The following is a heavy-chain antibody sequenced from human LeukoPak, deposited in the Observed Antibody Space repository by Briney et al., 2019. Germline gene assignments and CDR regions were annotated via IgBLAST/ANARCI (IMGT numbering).Heavy chain of an antibody. CDR3: ARDLGHIVVVSMLQGFDS. CDR1: GFTFSSYS. D-gene: IGHD2-21*01. J-gene: IGHJ4*02. CDR2: ILYTGSNK. V-gene: IGHV3-30*14. Sequence: PVGCMRLSCAASGFTFSSYSMHWVRQAPGKGLEWVAVILYTGSNKFYVDSVKGRFTISRDNSKNTLYLQMYSLRAEDTAVYYCARDLGHIVVVSMLQGFDSWGQRTLVT.